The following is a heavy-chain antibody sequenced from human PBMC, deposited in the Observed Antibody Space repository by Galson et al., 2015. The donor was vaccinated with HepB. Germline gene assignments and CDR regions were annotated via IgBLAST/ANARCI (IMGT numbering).Heavy chain of an antibody. V-gene: IGHV1-8*01. CDR2: MNPNSGNT. J-gene: IGHJ6*02. D-gene: IGHD5-18*01. CDR3: AISPRYSYGDYYYYGMDV. CDR1: GYTFTSYD. Sequence: SVKVSCKASGYTFTSYDINWVRQATGQGLEWMGWMNPNSGNTGYARKFQGRVTMTRNTSISTAYMELSSLRSEDTAVYYCAISPRYSYGDYYYYGMDVWGQGTTVTVSS.